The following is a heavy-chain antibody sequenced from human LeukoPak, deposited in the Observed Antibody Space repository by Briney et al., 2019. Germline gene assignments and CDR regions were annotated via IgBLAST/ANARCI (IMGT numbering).Heavy chain of an antibody. CDR1: GGSISTYY. J-gene: IGHJ5*02. D-gene: IGHD3-3*01. Sequence: SETLSLTCTVSGGSISTYYWSWIRQPPGKGLEWMGYIYYSGSTSYNPSLKSRVTISVDTSKNQFSLRLSSVTAADTAVYYCARGGFWSAYKLDPWGQGTLVTVSS. CDR3: ARGGFWSAYKLDP. CDR2: IYYSGST. V-gene: IGHV4-59*01.